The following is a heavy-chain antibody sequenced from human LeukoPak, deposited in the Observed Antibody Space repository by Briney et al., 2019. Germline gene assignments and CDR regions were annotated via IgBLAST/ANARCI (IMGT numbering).Heavy chain of an antibody. V-gene: IGHV1-2*02. Sequence: ASVKVSCKASGYTFTGYYMHWVRQAPGQGLEWMGWINPNSGGTNYAQKFQCRDNMTRDTSISTAYIELSRLRSDDTAVYYCARDWEGLGEYWYFDLWGRGTLVTVSS. CDR3: ARDWEGLGEYWYFDL. CDR1: GYTFTGYY. J-gene: IGHJ2*01. CDR2: INPNSGGT. D-gene: IGHD1-26*01.